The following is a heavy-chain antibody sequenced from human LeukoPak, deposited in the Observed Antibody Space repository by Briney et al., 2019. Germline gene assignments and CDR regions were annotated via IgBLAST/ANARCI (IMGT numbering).Heavy chain of an antibody. D-gene: IGHD3-22*01. CDR2: IWYDGSNK. Sequence: GGSLRLSCAASGFTVSSNYMSWVRQAPGKGLEWVAVIWYDGSNKYYADSVKGRFTISRDNSKNTLYLQMNSLRAEDTAVYYCATGYYYDSSGDSDDAFDIWGQGTMVTVSS. CDR1: GFTVSSNY. J-gene: IGHJ3*02. CDR3: ATGYYYDSSGDSDDAFDI. V-gene: IGHV3-33*08.